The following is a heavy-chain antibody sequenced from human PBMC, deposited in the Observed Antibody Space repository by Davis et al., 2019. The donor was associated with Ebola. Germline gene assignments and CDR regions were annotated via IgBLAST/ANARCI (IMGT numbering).Heavy chain of an antibody. Sequence: GGSLRLSCAASGFTFSSYWMHWVRQAPGKGLEWVSSISSSSSYIYYADSVKGRFTISRDNAKNSLYLQMNSLRAEDTAVYYCARRAYYYDSSGYPDYWGQGTLVTVSS. CDR3: ARRAYYYDSSGYPDY. CDR1: GFTFSSYW. D-gene: IGHD3-22*01. CDR2: ISSSSSYI. J-gene: IGHJ4*02. V-gene: IGHV3-21*01.